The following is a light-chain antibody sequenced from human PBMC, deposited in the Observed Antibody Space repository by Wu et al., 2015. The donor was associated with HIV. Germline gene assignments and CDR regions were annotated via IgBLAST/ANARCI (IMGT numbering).Light chain of an antibody. J-gene: IGKJ4*01. CDR2: GAS. CDR1: QSISTK. V-gene: IGKV3-15*01. Sequence: EIVLTQSPGTLSLSSGERATLSCRASQSISTKLAWYQQKPGQAPRLLIYGASTRATGIPARFSGSGSGTEFTLTISSLQSEDFALYYCQQYNNWPPLTFGGGTKVEIK. CDR3: QQYNNWPPLT.